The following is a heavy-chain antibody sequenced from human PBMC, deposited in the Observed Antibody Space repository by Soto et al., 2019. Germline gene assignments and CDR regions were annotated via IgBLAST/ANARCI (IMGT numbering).Heavy chain of an antibody. J-gene: IGHJ4*02. Sequence: EVQLVESGGGLVQPGRSLRLSCAASGFTFDDYAMHWVRQAPGKGLEWVSGISWNSGSIGYADSVKGRFTISRDNAKNSLYLQMNSLRAEDTALYYCAKDNRSELLEPGYWGQGTLVTVSS. CDR2: ISWNSGSI. CDR3: AKDNRSELLEPGY. CDR1: GFTFDDYA. V-gene: IGHV3-9*01. D-gene: IGHD1-26*01.